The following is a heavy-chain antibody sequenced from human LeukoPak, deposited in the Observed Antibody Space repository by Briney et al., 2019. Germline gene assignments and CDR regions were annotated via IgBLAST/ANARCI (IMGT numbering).Heavy chain of an antibody. CDR2: IYPGDSDT. CDR1: GYSFTSYW. J-gene: IGHJ5*02. Sequence: GESLKISCKGSGYSFTSYWIGWVRQMPGKGLEWMGIIYPGDSDTRYSPSFQGQVTISADKSISTAYLQWSSLKASDTAMYYCASVPGQLLWFGETFDPWGQGTLVTVSS. CDR3: ASVPGQLLWFGETFDP. D-gene: IGHD3-10*01. V-gene: IGHV5-51*01.